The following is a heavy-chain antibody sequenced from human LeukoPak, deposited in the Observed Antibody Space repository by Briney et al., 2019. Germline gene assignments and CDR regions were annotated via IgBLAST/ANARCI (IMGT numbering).Heavy chain of an antibody. Sequence: PSETLSLTCTVSGGSISSGGYYWSWIRQHPGKGLEWIGYIYYSGSTYYNPSLKSRVTISVDTSKNQFSLKLSSVTAADTAVYYCARLGVPPRRHSSTRLGSYYFDYWGRGTLVTVSS. D-gene: IGHD2-2*01. J-gene: IGHJ4*02. CDR1: GGSISSGGYY. V-gene: IGHV4-31*03. CDR3: ARLGVPPRRHSSTRLGSYYFDY. CDR2: IYYSGST.